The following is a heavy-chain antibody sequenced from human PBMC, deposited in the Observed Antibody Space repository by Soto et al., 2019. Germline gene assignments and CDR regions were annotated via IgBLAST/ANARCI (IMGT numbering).Heavy chain of an antibody. CDR2: ISAYNGNT. D-gene: IGHD1-26*01. J-gene: IGHJ4*01. CDR1: GYTFTSSG. CDR3: ARGFYKGNYGSSESFDF. V-gene: IGHV1-18*04. Sequence: ASVKVSCKDSGYTFTSSGISWVRQAPGQGLEWMGWISAYNGNTNYAQKLQGRVTMTTDTSTSTAYMELRSLRSDDTAVYYCARGFYKGNYGSSESFDFWGQGTLVTVS.